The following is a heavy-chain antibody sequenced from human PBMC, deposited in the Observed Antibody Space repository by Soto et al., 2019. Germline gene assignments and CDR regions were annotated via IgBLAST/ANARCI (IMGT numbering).Heavy chain of an antibody. Sequence: GGSLRLSCAASGFTFSNAWMSWVRQAPGKGLEWVGRIKSKTDGGTTDYAAPVRGRFTISRDDSKNTLYLQMNSLKNEDTAVYYCTTDSNWGQTFYYYYYMEVWSKGTTVTVSS. CDR3: TTDSNWGQTFYYYYYMEV. V-gene: IGHV3-15*01. CDR1: GFTFSNAW. D-gene: IGHD7-27*01. J-gene: IGHJ6*03. CDR2: IKSKTDGGTT.